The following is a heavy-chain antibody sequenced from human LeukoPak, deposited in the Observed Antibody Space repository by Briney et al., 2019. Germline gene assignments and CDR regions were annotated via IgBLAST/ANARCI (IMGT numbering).Heavy chain of an antibody. CDR3: ARYLGATDPFDY. Sequence: SETLSLTCTVSGDSINIYCWSWIRQPPGKGLEWIAYIHSSAGTKYNPSLRSRVTLSVDTPKNQFSLRLTSVTASDTGVYYCARYLGATDPFDYWGQGTLVTVSS. J-gene: IGHJ4*02. D-gene: IGHD1-26*01. V-gene: IGHV4-59*08. CDR1: GDSINIYC. CDR2: IHSSAGT.